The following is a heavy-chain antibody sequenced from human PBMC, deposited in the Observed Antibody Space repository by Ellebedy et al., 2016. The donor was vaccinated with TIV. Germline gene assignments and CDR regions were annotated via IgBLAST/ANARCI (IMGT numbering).Heavy chain of an antibody. V-gene: IGHV3-23*01. CDR2: FGISGDTT. D-gene: IGHD3-16*01. Sequence: GESLKISCAASGFTFSSYAMHWVRQAPGKGLEWVSGFGISGDTTYYADSVKGRFTISRDNSRNTLYLQMNSLRAEDTATYYCAKGRSGTYIHHAFDYWGQGTLVTVSS. CDR3: AKGRSGTYIHHAFDY. CDR1: GFTFSSYA. J-gene: IGHJ4*02.